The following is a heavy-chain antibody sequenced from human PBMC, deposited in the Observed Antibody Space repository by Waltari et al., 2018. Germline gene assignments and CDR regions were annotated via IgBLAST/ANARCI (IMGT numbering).Heavy chain of an antibody. Sequence: QVQLVQSGAEVKKPGSSVKVSCKASGGTFSSYAISWVRQAPGQGLEWMGGIIPIFGTANDAQKFQGRVTITADESTSTAYMELSSLRSEDTAVYYCARDYYDSSGYYSGVAFDIWGQGTMVTVSS. V-gene: IGHV1-69*01. D-gene: IGHD3-22*01. J-gene: IGHJ3*02. CDR1: GGTFSSYA. CDR2: IIPIFGTA. CDR3: ARDYYDSSGYYSGVAFDI.